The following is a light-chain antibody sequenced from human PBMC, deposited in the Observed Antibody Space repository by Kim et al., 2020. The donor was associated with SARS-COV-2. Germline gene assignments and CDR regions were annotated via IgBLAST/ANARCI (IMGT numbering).Light chain of an antibody. Sequence: APGTTASITCGGTNIGGKSVNWYQHPPGPAPVLVIYYDYRRPSGIPERFSASNAGNTATLTIGRVEAGDEADYYCQVWDTGTYHVVFGGGTQLTVL. CDR1: NIGGKS. CDR2: YDY. J-gene: IGLJ2*01. CDR3: QVWDTGTYHVV. V-gene: IGLV3-21*04.